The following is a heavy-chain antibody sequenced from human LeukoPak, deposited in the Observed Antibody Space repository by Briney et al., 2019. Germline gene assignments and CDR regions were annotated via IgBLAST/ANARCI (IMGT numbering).Heavy chain of an antibody. V-gene: IGHV3-23*01. D-gene: IGHD6-19*01. CDR1: GFTFNTYA. CDR3: AKDLGSSGWYIDY. J-gene: IGHJ4*02. CDR2: ITDSDGTT. Sequence: GGSLRLSCAASGFTFNTYAMSWVRQAPGTGLEWVSTITDSDGTTYYADSVKGRFTISRDNSNNTLYLQMNSLRAEDTAVYYCAKDLGSSGWYIDYWGQGTLVTVSS.